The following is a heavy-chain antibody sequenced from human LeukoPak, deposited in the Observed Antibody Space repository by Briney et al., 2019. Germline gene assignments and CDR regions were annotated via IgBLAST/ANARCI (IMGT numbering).Heavy chain of an antibody. CDR2: IYYSGST. CDR1: GGSISSGDYY. J-gene: IGHJ3*02. V-gene: IGHV4-30-4*01. CDR3: ARDLSVSGQLLSTSAFDI. D-gene: IGHD3-10*01. Sequence: SETLSLTCTVSGGSISSGDYYWSWIRQPLGKGLEWIGYIYYSGSTYYNPSLKSRVTISVDTSKNQFSLKLSSVTAADTAVYYCARDLSVSGQLLSTSAFDIWGQGTMVTVSS.